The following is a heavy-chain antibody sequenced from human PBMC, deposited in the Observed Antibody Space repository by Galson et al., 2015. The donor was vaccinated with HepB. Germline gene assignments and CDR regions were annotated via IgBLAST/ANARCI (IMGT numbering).Heavy chain of an antibody. Sequence: SVKVSCKASGYTFSSYGSSWVRQAPGQGLEWMGWISGYSGDTNYAQKLQGRVTMTRDISTSTAYMELRSLRSDDTAVYYCAREGQLEPWGQGTLVTVSS. CDR1: GYTFSSYG. CDR2: ISGYSGDT. CDR3: AREGQLEP. V-gene: IGHV1-18*01. J-gene: IGHJ5*02. D-gene: IGHD1-1*01.